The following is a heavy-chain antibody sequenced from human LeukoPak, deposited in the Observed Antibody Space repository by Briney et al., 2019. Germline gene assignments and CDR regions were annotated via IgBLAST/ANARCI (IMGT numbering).Heavy chain of an antibody. CDR2: INHSGST. CDR1: GGSFSGYY. V-gene: IGHV4-34*01. Sequence: PSETLSLTCAVYGGSFSGYYWSWIRQPPGKGLEWIGEINHSGSTNYNPSLKSRVTISVDKSKNQFSPKLSSVTAADTAVYYCARDRRIVATHWFRAFDIWGQGTMVTVSS. D-gene: IGHD5-12*01. J-gene: IGHJ3*02. CDR3: ARDRRIVATHWFRAFDI.